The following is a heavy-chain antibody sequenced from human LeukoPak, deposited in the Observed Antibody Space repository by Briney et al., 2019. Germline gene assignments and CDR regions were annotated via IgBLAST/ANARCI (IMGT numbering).Heavy chain of an antibody. D-gene: IGHD5-24*01. J-gene: IGHJ3*02. CDR1: GYSINNGYY. Sequence: SQSLSLTCAVSGYSINNGYYWGWIRQSPGKGLEWVGSIHHSGSTYYNPSLRSRVTMSVDTSKNHFSLKLNSLTAEDTAVYYCARRRLPNAVHRFAFDIWGQGTMVTVSS. V-gene: IGHV4-38-2*01. CDR2: IHHSGST. CDR3: ARRRLPNAVHRFAFDI.